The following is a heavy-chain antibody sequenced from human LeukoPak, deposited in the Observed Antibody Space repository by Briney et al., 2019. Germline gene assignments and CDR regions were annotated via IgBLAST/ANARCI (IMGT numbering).Heavy chain of an antibody. Sequence: SETLSLTCTVSGGSISSYYWSWIRQPPGKGLEWIGYIYYSGSTNYNPSLKSRVTISVDTSKNQFSLKLSSVTAADTAVYYCARVEKDGDYGWGAFDIWGQGTMVTVSS. J-gene: IGHJ3*02. CDR2: IYYSGST. CDR3: ARVEKDGDYGWGAFDI. CDR1: GGSISSYY. D-gene: IGHD4-17*01. V-gene: IGHV4-59*12.